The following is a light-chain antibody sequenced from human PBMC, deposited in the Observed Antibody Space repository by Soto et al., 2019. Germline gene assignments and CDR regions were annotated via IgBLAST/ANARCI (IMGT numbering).Light chain of an antibody. CDR3: GSYSSSSTLYV. V-gene: IGLV2-14*03. CDR1: SSDVGGSNY. J-gene: IGLJ1*01. Sequence: QSVLTQPASVSGSPGQSITISCTGTSSDVGGSNYVSWYQQHPGKAPKLMIYDVSNRPSGVSNRFSGSKSGNTASLTISGLQAEDEADYYCGSYSSSSTLYVFGTETKVTVL. CDR2: DVS.